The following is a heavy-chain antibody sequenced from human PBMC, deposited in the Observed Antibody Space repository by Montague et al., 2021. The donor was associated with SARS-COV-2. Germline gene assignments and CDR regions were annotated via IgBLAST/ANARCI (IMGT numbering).Heavy chain of an antibody. D-gene: IGHD3-22*01. V-gene: IGHV4-39*07. J-gene: IGHJ5*02. CDR3: ARGPRITMIVVVITDIWFDP. CDR1: GFSLSTSGVG. CDR2: INHSGST. Sequence: LVKPTQTLTLTCTFSGFSLSTSGVGVGWIRQPPGKGLEWIGEINHSGSTNYNPSLKSRVTISVDTSKNQFSLKLSSVTAADTAVYYCARGPRITMIVVVITDIWFDPWGQGTLVTVSS.